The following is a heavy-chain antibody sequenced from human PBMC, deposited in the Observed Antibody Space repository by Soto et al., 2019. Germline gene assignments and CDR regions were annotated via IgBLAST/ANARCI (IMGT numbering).Heavy chain of an antibody. CDR2: IDPDGTTT. D-gene: IGHD1-1*01. Sequence: GGSLRLSCALSGFDSSYYWIQWFRQSPGKGLEWVSRIDPDGTTTNYADSVKGRFSVSRDNAKKTIYLQMNSLTADDTALYYCASGPRPSSAGTGAYWGQGTLVTVSS. V-gene: IGHV3-74*01. CDR1: GFDSSYYW. CDR3: ASGPRPSSAGTGAY. J-gene: IGHJ1*01.